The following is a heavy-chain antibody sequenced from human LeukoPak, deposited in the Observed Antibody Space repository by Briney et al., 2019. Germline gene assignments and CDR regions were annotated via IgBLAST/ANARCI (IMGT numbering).Heavy chain of an antibody. CDR2: ISGNDGST. V-gene: IGHV3-23*01. D-gene: IGHD4-17*01. J-gene: IGHJ4*02. CDR3: ARDHYGDAFGY. Sequence: GGSLRLSCVASGFSFITYWMGWVRQAPGKGLEWVSLISGNDGSTYYAESVKGRFTISRDNSKNTLYLQMNSLRAEDTAVYYCARDHYGDAFGYWGQGTLVTVSS. CDR1: GFSFITYW.